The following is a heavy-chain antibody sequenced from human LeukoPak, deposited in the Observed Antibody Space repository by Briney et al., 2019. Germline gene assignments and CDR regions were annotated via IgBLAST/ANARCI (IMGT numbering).Heavy chain of an antibody. V-gene: IGHV4-34*01. CDR2: INHSGST. CDR3: ARANYQYSSGWY. J-gene: IGHJ4*02. Sequence: SETLSLTCAAYGGSFSGYYWSWIRQPPGKGLEWIGEINHSGSTNYNPSLKSRVTISVDTSKNQFSLKLSSVTAADTAVYYCARANYQYSSGWYWGQGTLVTVSS. D-gene: IGHD6-19*01. CDR1: GGSFSGYY.